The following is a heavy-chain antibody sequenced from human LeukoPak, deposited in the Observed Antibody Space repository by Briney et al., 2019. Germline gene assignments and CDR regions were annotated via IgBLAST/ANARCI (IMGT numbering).Heavy chain of an antibody. J-gene: IGHJ6*03. CDR1: GYSLTSYW. Sequence: KHGESLKISCKGSGYSLTSYWIGWVRQMPGKGLEWMGIIYPGDSDTRYSPSFQGQVTISADKSISTAYLQWSSLKASDTAMYYCARLGAYCSSTSCYLYYYYMDVWGKGTTVTVSS. CDR3: ARLGAYCSSTSCYLYYYYMDV. D-gene: IGHD2-2*01. CDR2: IYPGDSDT. V-gene: IGHV5-51*01.